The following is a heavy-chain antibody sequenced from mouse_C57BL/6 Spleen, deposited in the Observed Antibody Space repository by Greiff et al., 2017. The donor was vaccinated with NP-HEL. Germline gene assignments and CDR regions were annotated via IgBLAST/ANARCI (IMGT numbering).Heavy chain of an antibody. J-gene: IGHJ3*01. Sequence: QVQLQQPGAELVKPGASVKLSCKASGYTFTSYWMHWVKQRPGQGLEWIGMIHPSDSDTNYNQKFKGKATLTVDKSSSTAYMQLSSLTSEDSAVYYCAIWDYSNYAVAYWGQGTLVTVSA. D-gene: IGHD2-5*01. V-gene: IGHV1-74*01. CDR3: AIWDYSNYAVAY. CDR1: GYTFTSYW. CDR2: IHPSDSDT.